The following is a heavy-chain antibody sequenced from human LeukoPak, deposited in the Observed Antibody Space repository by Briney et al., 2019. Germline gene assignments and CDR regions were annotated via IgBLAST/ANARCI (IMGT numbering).Heavy chain of an antibody. J-gene: IGHJ3*02. Sequence: PGGSLRLSCAASGFTFSSYAMHWVRQAPGKGLEWVAVISYDGSNKYYADSVKGRFTISRDNSKNTLYLQMNSLRAEDTAVYYCAKDHYDYVWAFDIWGQGTAVTVSS. V-gene: IGHV3-30-3*02. CDR1: GFTFSSYA. D-gene: IGHD3-16*01. CDR2: ISYDGSNK. CDR3: AKDHYDYVWAFDI.